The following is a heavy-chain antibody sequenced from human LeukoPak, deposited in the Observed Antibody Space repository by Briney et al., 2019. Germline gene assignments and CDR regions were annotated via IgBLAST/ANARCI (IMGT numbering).Heavy chain of an antibody. CDR1: GFTFSNYA. Sequence: GGSLRLSCAASGFTFSNYAMHWVRQAPGKGLEWVAVTSYDGNYKFYADSVKVRFTISRDNSKNTLYLQMNSLRAEDTAVYFCARGGGLDVWGQGATVTVSS. CDR3: ARGGGLDV. J-gene: IGHJ6*02. D-gene: IGHD3-16*01. CDR2: TSYDGNYK. V-gene: IGHV3-30*04.